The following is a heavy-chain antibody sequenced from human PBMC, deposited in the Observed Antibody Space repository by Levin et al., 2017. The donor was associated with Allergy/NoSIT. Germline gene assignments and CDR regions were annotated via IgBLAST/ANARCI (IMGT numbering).Heavy chain of an antibody. CDR3: ANQPPYSSGWYSDY. CDR2: ISSSSSTI. Sequence: GESLKISCAASGFTFSSYSMNWVRQAPGKGLEWVSYISSSSSTIYYADSVKGRFTISRDNAKNSLYLQMNSLRAEDTAVYYCANQPPYSSGWYSDYWGQGTLVTVSS. D-gene: IGHD6-19*01. J-gene: IGHJ4*02. V-gene: IGHV3-48*01. CDR1: GFTFSSYS.